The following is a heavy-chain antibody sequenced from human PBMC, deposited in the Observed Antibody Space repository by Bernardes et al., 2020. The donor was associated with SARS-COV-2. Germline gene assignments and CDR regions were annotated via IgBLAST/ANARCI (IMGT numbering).Heavy chain of an antibody. CDR2: VRWSGADI. V-gene: IGHV3-21*01. D-gene: IGHD4-17*01. J-gene: IGHJ4*02. CDR1: GFTFHTYS. CDR3: GRGWGSLRQNYYFDY. Sequence: AGSLTPSCAVSGFTFHTYSMNLVRHVPGAVLVWVSSVRWSGADIHHADLLQGRFIISRDNAKNSMYLQMNSLRAEDTAVYYCGRGWGSLRQNYYFDYWGQGTPVTVSS.